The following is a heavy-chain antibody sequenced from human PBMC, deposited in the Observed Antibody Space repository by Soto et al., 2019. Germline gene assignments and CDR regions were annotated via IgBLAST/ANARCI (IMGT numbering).Heavy chain of an antibody. V-gene: IGHV1-69*01. D-gene: IGHD2-15*01. CDR3: ARALLGYCSGGSCNAGNDYYYGMDV. CDR2: IIPIFGTA. Sequence: QVQLVQSGAEVKKPGSSVKVSCTASGGTFSSYAISWVRQAPGQGLEWMGGIIPIFGTANYAQKFQGRGTITADESTSTAYMELSSLSSEDTAVYYCARALLGYCSGGSCNAGNDYYYGMDVWGQGTTVTVCS. CDR1: GGTFSSYA. J-gene: IGHJ6*02.